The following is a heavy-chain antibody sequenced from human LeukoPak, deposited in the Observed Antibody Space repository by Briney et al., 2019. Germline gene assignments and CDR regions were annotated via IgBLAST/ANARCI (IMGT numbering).Heavy chain of an antibody. V-gene: IGHV4-61*02. CDR3: ARANAYSVGATTLDAFDI. J-gene: IGHJ3*02. Sequence: SETLSLTFTVSGGSISSGRYYGSWIRQPAGKGLAWIGRIYTSGSTSYNPSLKRRVTISVGTPKNHSSMTPSSVTAADTAVYYCARANAYSVGATTLDAFDIWGQGTMVTVSS. D-gene: IGHD1-26*01. CDR2: IYTSGST. CDR1: GGSISSGRYY.